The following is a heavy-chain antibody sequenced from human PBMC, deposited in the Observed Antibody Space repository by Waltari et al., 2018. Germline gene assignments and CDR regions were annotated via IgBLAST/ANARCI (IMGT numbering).Heavy chain of an antibody. CDR2: ISWDGGST. CDR3: AKDTSTTVTTYFDY. D-gene: IGHD4-17*01. Sequence: EVQLVESGGVVVQPGGSLRLSCAASGFTFDDYAMHWVRQAPGKGLEWVSLISWDGGSTYYADSVKGRFTISRDNSKNSLYLRMNSLRAEDTALYYCAKDTSTTVTTYFDYWGQGTLVTVSS. CDR1: GFTFDDYA. J-gene: IGHJ4*02. V-gene: IGHV3-43D*04.